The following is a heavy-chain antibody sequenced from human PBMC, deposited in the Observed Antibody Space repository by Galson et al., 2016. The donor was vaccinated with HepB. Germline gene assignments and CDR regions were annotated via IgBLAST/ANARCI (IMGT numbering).Heavy chain of an antibody. Sequence: SLRLSCAASGFTFDDYAMHWVRQAPGKGLEWVSGISWNSGSIGYADSVKGRFTISRDNAKNSLYLQMNSLRAEDTALYYCAKALKGNNWKNDPDDALDIWGQGTMVSVSS. J-gene: IGHJ3*02. CDR2: ISWNSGSI. CDR1: GFTFDDYA. CDR3: AKALKGNNWKNDPDDALDI. D-gene: IGHD1/OR15-1a*01. V-gene: IGHV3-9*01.